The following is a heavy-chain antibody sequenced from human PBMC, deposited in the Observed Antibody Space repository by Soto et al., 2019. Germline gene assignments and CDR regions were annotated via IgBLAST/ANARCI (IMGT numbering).Heavy chain of an antibody. CDR2: ISYDGNNK. V-gene: IGHV3-30-3*01. J-gene: IGHJ6*02. CDR3: AREFYGDYNYYYGMDV. CDR1: GFTFSSYA. D-gene: IGHD4-17*01. Sequence: QVQLVESGGGVVQPGRSLRLSCAASGFTFSSYAMHWVRQAPGKGLEWVAVISYDGNNKYYADSVKGRFTISRDNSKNTLYLQMNSLRAEDTAVYYCAREFYGDYNYYYGMDVWGQGTTVTVSS.